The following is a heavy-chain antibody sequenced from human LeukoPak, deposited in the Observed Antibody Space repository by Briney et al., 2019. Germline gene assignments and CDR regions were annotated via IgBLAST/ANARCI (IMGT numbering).Heavy chain of an antibody. V-gene: IGHV1-18*01. Sequence: ASVKVSCKASGYPFTSYGISWVRQAPGQGLERMGWISAYNGNTNYAQKLQGRVTMTTDTSTNTAYMELKSLRADDTAVYYCARVDCNSASRMLSYWGQGPLVTVSS. CDR2: ISAYNGNT. D-gene: IGHD2-21*02. CDR1: GYPFTSYG. CDR3: ARVDCNSASRMLSY. J-gene: IGHJ4*02.